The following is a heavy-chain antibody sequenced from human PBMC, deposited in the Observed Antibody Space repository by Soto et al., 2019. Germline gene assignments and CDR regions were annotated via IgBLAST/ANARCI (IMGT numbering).Heavy chain of an antibody. J-gene: IGHJ2*01. V-gene: IGHV3-30-3*01. CDR3: ARDPASKGWTRSLDP. CDR2: ISYDGSNK. Sequence: PGWLLRVCCAAAGFTFSSYAMRWVLQAPGKGPEWVAVISYDGSNKYYADSVKGRFTISRDNSKNTLYLQMNSLRAEDTAVYYCARDPASKGWTRSLDPWGRGPLVT. D-gene: IGHD2-15*01. CDR1: GFTFSSYA.